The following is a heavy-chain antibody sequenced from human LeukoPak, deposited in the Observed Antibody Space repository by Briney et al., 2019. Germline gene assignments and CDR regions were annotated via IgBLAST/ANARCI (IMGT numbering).Heavy chain of an antibody. CDR2: IVLGSGNT. V-gene: IGHV1-58*02. CDR3: AAQRGASLHDFWSTRLFDP. D-gene: IGHD3-3*01. Sequence: AASVKVSCKASGFTFHTSAMQWVRQARGQRLEWIGWIVLGSGNTVYSHKFHDRVIITRDMSTITVYMELDSLGSEDTAVYYCAAQRGASLHDFWSTRLFDPWGQGTLVTVSS. J-gene: IGHJ5*02. CDR1: GFTFHTSA.